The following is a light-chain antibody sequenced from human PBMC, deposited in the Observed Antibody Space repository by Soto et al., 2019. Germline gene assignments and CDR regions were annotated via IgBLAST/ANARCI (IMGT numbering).Light chain of an antibody. CDR3: QQRSDWPIT. CDR2: DVS. V-gene: IGKV3-11*01. Sequence: EIVLTQFPATLSLSPGERATLSCRASQSVNRYLAWYQQKPGQAPRLLIYDVSTRATGIPARFSGSGSGTDFTLTITSLEPEDFAVYSCQQRSDWPITFGQGTRLEI. J-gene: IGKJ5*01. CDR1: QSVNRY.